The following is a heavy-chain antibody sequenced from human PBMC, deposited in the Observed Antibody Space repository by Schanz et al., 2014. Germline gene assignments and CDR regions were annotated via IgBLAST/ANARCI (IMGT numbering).Heavy chain of an antibody. Sequence: QVQLVDSGGGLVKPGGSLRLSCAASGFTFSDYYMTWIRQAPGKGLEWVSDISDSGDSTHYADSVKGRFTISRDNAKNLLYLQMNGLRAEDTAVYYCARDRLECGAECYSVEVFEIWGQGTLVIVSS. V-gene: IGHV3-11*01. D-gene: IGHD2-21*01. CDR1: GFTFSDYY. CDR3: ARDRLECGAECYSVEVFEI. CDR2: ISDSGDST. J-gene: IGHJ4*02.